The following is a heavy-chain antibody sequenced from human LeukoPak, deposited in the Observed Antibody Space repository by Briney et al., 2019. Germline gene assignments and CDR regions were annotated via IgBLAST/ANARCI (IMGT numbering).Heavy chain of an antibody. D-gene: IGHD5-18*01. CDR2: ISGSGGST. CDR3: ASGPTGYSYPVDY. Sequence: PGGSLRLSCAASGFTFSSYAMSWVRQAPGKGLEWVSAISGSGGSTYYADSVEGRFTISRDNSKNTLYLQMNSLRAEDTAVYYCASGPTGYSYPVDYWGQGTLVTVSS. V-gene: IGHV3-23*01. CDR1: GFTFSSYA. J-gene: IGHJ4*02.